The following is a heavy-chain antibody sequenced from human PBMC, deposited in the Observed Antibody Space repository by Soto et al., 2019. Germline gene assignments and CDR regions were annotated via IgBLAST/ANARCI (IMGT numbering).Heavy chain of an antibody. V-gene: IGHV1-69*01. Sequence: QVLLVQSGAEVKKPGSSVKVSCKASGGAFSRYAISWVRQAPGQGLEWVGGIFPMYGTPVYAQKLQGRVTLTADEATTTAYMELSGLRYEDTAFYYCARYDESQSLECSALDIWGQGTMVTVSS. J-gene: IGHJ3*02. CDR1: GGAFSRYA. CDR2: IFPMYGTP. D-gene: IGHD3-10*02. CDR3: ARYDESQSLECSALDI.